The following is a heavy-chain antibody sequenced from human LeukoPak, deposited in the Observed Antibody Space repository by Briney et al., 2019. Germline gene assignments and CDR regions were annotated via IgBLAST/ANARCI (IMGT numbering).Heavy chain of an antibody. CDR1: GYTFTSYD. CDR3: ASHPGDSGYDLKY. D-gene: IGHD5-12*01. V-gene: IGHV1-8*01. Sequence: ASVKVSCKASGYTFTSYDINWVRQATGQGLEWMRWMNPNSGNTGYAQKFQGRVTMTRNTSISTAYMELSSLRSEDTAVYYCASHPGDSGYDLKYWGQGTLVTVSS. J-gene: IGHJ4*02. CDR2: MNPNSGNT.